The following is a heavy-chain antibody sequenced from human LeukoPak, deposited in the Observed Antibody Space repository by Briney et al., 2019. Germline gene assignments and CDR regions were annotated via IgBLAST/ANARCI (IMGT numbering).Heavy chain of an antibody. J-gene: IGHJ4*02. CDR3: ARGTVAAPDY. Sequence: GGSLRLSCAASGFTVSATYMNWARQAPGKGLEWVSIIYTGGHTYYADSVKGRFTISRDISKNTLYLQMNSLRAEDTAVYYCARGTVAAPDYWGQGTLVTAST. D-gene: IGHD4-23*01. CDR1: GFTVSATY. V-gene: IGHV3-53*01. CDR2: IYTGGHT.